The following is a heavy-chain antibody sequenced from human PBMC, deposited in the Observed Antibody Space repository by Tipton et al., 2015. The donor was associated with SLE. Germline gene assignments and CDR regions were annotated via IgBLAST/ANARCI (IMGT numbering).Heavy chain of an antibody. CDR3: ARGANWGSRDFQY. CDR2: IYYSGDS. J-gene: IGHJ4*02. D-gene: IGHD7-27*01. Sequence: TLSLTCTVSGDSISNNDYYWSWIRQPPGKALEWIGYIYYSGDSNYNPSLKSRVTFSVDTSKNQFSLNLNSVTAADTAVYYCARGANWGSRDFQYWGQGTLVTVSS. CDR1: GDSISNNDYY. V-gene: IGHV4-61*08.